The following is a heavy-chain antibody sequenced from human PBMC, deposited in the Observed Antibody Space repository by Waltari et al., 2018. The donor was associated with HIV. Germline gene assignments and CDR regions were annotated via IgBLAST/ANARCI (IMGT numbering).Heavy chain of an antibody. Sequence: EVHLVESGGGWVQPGRSLRLSCAASGFTFEDNSMHWVRQTPGKGLEWVSGISWNSGSIGYADSVKGRFTISRDNAKNSLFLQMNSLRPEDTAFYYCAKGPTLTSPPTYFNYWGQGTLVTVSS. D-gene: IGHD2-2*01. J-gene: IGHJ4*02. V-gene: IGHV3-9*01. CDR2: ISWNSGSI. CDR3: AKGPTLTSPPTYFNY. CDR1: GFTFEDNS.